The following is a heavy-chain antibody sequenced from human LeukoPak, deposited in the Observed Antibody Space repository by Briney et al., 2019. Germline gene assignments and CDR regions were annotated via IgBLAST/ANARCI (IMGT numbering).Heavy chain of an antibody. Sequence: GASLRLSCAASGFTFSTFAMNWVRPAPGKGLEWVSTISDAAGTTYYADSVRGRFTISRDNSKNTLYLQMNSLRAEDTAVYYCAKGEFWSAYYNWGQGTLVTVSS. J-gene: IGHJ4*02. D-gene: IGHD3-3*01. CDR3: AKGEFWSAYYN. CDR1: GFTFSTFA. V-gene: IGHV3-23*01. CDR2: ISDAAGTT.